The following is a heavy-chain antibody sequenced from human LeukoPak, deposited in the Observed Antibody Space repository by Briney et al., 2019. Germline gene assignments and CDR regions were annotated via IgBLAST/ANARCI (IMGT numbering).Heavy chain of an antibody. V-gene: IGHV3-23*01. Sequence: SGGSLRVSCAASGFTFSSYAMSWVRQAPGKGLEWVSAISGSGGSTYYADSVKGRFTISRDNSKNTLYLQMNSLRAEDTAVYYCAQDPGYIVNDASDIWGQGTMVTVS. CDR3: AQDPGYIVNDASDI. CDR1: GFTFSSYA. J-gene: IGHJ3*02. D-gene: IGHD5-24*01. CDR2: ISGSGGST.